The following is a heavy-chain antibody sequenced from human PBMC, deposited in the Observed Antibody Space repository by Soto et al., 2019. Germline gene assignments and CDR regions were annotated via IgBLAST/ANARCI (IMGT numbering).Heavy chain of an antibody. CDR2: SSDSGNST. CDR3: ARDRYGDPLWGQDDFDY. V-gene: IGHV3-23*01. D-gene: IGHD4-17*01. CDR1: AFTLSSYA. Sequence: GGSLRLSCAASAFTLSSYAMSWVRQAPGKGLEWVSTSSDSGNSTDSADSVKGRFTISRDNSKNTLYLQMNSLRAEDTAVYYCARDRYGDPLWGQDDFDYWGQGTLVTVSS. J-gene: IGHJ4*02.